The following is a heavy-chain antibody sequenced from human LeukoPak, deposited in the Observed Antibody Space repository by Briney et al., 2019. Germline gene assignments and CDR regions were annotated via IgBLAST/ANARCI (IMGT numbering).Heavy chain of an antibody. J-gene: IGHJ3*02. CDR2: ISYDGSNK. Sequence: GGSLRLSCAASGFTFSSYGMHWVRQAPGKGLEWVAVISYDGSNKYYADSVEGRFTISRDNSKNTLYLQMNSLRAEDTAVYYCAKDLVLYCSGGSCYQPTAFDIWGQGTMVTVSS. D-gene: IGHD2-15*01. V-gene: IGHV3-30*18. CDR3: AKDLVLYCSGGSCYQPTAFDI. CDR1: GFTFSSYG.